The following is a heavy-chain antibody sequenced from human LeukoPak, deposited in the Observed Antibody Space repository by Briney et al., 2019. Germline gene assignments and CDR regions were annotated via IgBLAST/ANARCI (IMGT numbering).Heavy chain of an antibody. CDR1: GSSITNTNY. J-gene: IGHJ4*02. Sequence: SGTLSLTCGVSGSSITNTNYWTWVRQPPGKGLEWIGEGNLQGSTNYNPSLMGRVAISVDTSENHISLQLTSVTAADTAVYYCAREGGPYRPLDYSGQGTLVTVSS. CDR3: AREGGPYRPLDY. CDR2: GNLQGST. V-gene: IGHV4-4*02.